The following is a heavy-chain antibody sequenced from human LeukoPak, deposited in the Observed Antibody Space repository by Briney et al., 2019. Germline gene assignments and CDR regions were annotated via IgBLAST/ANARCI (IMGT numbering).Heavy chain of an antibody. Sequence: GGSLRLSCAASGFTFSTHNMIWVRQAPGWGLEWVSSISSSSTYIYYADSVKGRFTISRDNAKNSIYLEMSSLRAEDTAVYYCAKMSGVVWFGELRLPFDYWGQGTLVTVSS. J-gene: IGHJ4*02. CDR3: AKMSGVVWFGELRLPFDY. D-gene: IGHD3-10*01. CDR1: GFTFSTHN. CDR2: ISSSSTYI. V-gene: IGHV3-21*01.